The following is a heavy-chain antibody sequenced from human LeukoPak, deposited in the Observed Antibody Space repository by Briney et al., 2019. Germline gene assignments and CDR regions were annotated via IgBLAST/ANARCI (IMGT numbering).Heavy chain of an antibody. CDR2: INSDGSST. D-gene: IGHD3-22*01. CDR1: GFTFSSYW. J-gene: IGHJ4*02. Sequence: GGSLRLSCAASGFTFSSYWMHWVRHAPGKGLVWVSRINSDGSSTSYADSVKGRFTISRDNAKNTLYLQMNSLRAEDTAVYYCARDTYYYGSSGYFVEDSFDYWGQGTLVTVSS. V-gene: IGHV3-74*01. CDR3: ARDTYYYGSSGYFVEDSFDY.